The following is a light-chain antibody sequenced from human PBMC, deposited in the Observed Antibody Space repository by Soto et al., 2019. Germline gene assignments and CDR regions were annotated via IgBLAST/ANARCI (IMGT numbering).Light chain of an antibody. V-gene: IGKV3-11*01. J-gene: IGKJ1*01. CDR2: DTS. CDR3: QQRSNWPLT. CDR1: QSVSSY. Sequence: EIVLTQSPATLSLSPGERATLSCRASQSVSSYFAWYQQKPGQAPRLLIYDTSNRATGIPARFSGSGAGTDFTLTISSLEPSDFAVYYCQQRSNWPLTFGQGTKVDIK.